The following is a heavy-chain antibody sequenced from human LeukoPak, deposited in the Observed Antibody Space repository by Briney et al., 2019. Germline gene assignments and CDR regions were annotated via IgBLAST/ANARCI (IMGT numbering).Heavy chain of an antibody. D-gene: IGHD1-26*01. CDR1: GGSITQTNY. Sequence: PSETLSLTCDVSGGSITQTNYWTWVRQPPGKGLEWIGEVNLQGGTNYNPSLLRRVAISVDTSANHVSLQMTSVTAADTAVYYSARLASGSYGPLTPFDYWGQGTLVTVSS. V-gene: IGHV4-4*02. J-gene: IGHJ4*02. CDR3: ARLASGSYGPLTPFDY. CDR2: VNLQGGT.